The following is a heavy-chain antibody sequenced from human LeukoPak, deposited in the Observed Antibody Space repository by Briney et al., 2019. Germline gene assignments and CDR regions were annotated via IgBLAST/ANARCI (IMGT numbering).Heavy chain of an antibody. CDR2: ISSSGSTI. J-gene: IGHJ4*02. Sequence: GGSLRLSCAASGFTFSSYEMNWVRQAPGKRLEWVSYISSSGSTIYYADSVKGRFTISRDNAKNSLYLQMNSLRAEDTAVYYCARVPQWLQPHHFDYWGQGTLVTVSS. D-gene: IGHD5-24*01. V-gene: IGHV3-48*03. CDR3: ARVPQWLQPHHFDY. CDR1: GFTFSSYE.